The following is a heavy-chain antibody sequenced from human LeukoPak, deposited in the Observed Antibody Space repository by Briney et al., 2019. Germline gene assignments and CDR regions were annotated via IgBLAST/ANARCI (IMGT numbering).Heavy chain of an antibody. V-gene: IGHV4-59*01. J-gene: IGHJ4*02. CDR3: ARLPFTGYGYFED. D-gene: IGHD4-17*01. Sequence: PSETLSLTCTVSGGSIRNFFWSWVRQPPGKGLEWIEFFYYTGSTNYNPSLKSRVSISVDTSTNQLSLNLTSVTAADTAVYYCARLPFTGYGYFEDWGQGALVTVSS. CDR2: FYYTGST. CDR1: GGSIRNFF.